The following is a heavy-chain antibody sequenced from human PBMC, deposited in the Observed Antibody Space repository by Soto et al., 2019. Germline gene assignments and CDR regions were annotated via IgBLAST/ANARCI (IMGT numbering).Heavy chain of an antibody. CDR3: AVPIVATIIYGMDV. J-gene: IGHJ6*02. V-gene: IGHV1-69*13. CDR1: GGTFSSYA. D-gene: IGHD5-12*01. Sequence: SVKVSCKASGGTFSSYAISWVRQAPGQGLEWMGGITPIFGTANYAQKFQGRVTITADESTSTAYMELSSLRSEDTAVYYCAVPIVATIIYGMDVWGQGTTVTVS. CDR2: ITPIFGTA.